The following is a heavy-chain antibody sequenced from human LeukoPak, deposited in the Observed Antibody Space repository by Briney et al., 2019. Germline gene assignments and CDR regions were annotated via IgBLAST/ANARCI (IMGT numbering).Heavy chain of an antibody. CDR1: GFTFSSYS. CDR2: ISSSSNTI. D-gene: IGHD2-21*02. V-gene: IGHV3-48*02. CDR3: ARAVSVVTRGGLVFDY. J-gene: IGHJ4*02. Sequence: GGSLRLSCAASGFTFSSYSMNWVRQAPGKGLEWVSYISSSSNTIYCADSVKGRFTISRDNAKNSLFLQMNSLRDEDTSVYYCARAVSVVTRGGLVFDYWGQGTLVTVSS.